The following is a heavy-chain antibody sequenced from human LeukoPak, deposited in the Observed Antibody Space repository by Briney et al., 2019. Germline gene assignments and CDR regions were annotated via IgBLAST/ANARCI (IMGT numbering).Heavy chain of an antibody. D-gene: IGHD6-13*01. CDR1: GYTFTNFD. CDR2: MNPVSGNA. Sequence: AASVKVSCKASGYTFTNFDLNWVRQAPGQGLEWMGWMNPVSGNAGSAQKFQGRVTSTRDTSISTAYMELSSLRSDDTAFYYCARAPMGAAALYWGQGTLVTVSS. J-gene: IGHJ4*02. V-gene: IGHV1-8*01. CDR3: ARAPMGAAALY.